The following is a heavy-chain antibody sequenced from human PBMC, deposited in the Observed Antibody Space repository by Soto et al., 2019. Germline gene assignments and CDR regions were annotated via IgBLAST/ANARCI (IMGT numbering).Heavy chain of an antibody. Sequence: GASVKVSCKASGGTFSSYVISWVRQAPGQGLEWMGGIIPIFGTANYAQKFQGRVTITADESTSTAYMELSSLRSEDTAVYYCARGYYYDSSGSYHLEADAFDIWGQGTMVTVSS. CDR1: GGTFSSYV. CDR3: ARGYYYDSSGSYHLEADAFDI. D-gene: IGHD3-22*01. V-gene: IGHV1-69*13. J-gene: IGHJ3*02. CDR2: IIPIFGTA.